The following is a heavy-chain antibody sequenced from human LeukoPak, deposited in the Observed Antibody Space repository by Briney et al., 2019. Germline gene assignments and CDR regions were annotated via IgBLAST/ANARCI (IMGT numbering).Heavy chain of an antibody. D-gene: IGHD3-22*01. CDR3: ARGGAGTMIRYGMDV. CDR2: MNPNSGNT. J-gene: IGHJ6*02. V-gene: IGHV1-8*01. CDR1: GYTFTSYD. Sequence: ASVKVSCKASGYTFTSYDINWVRQATGQGLEWMGWMNPNSGNTGYAQKFQGRVTMTRNTSISTAYMELSSLISEDTAVYYCARGGAGTMIRYGMDVWGQGTTVTVSS.